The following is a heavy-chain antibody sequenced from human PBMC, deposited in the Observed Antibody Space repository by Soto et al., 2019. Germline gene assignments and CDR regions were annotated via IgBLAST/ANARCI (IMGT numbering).Heavy chain of an antibody. J-gene: IGHJ4*02. CDR1: GYAFTDYL. Sequence: GESLKISXNASGYAFTDYLISWVRQTPGQGLEWMGRIDPSDSRTKYSPSFDGHVTISIDKSISAAFLQWSSLRASDTAVSYCARRRGYSYDFDYGGQGTLVTVSS. CDR2: IDPSDSRT. D-gene: IGHD5-18*01. V-gene: IGHV5-10-1*01. CDR3: ARRRGYSYDFDY.